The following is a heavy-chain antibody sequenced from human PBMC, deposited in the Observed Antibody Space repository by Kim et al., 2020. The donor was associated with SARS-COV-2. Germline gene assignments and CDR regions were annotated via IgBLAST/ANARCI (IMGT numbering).Heavy chain of an antibody. V-gene: IGHV3-30*01. CDR2: SKE. D-gene: IGHD1-1*01. CDR3: ARDNGTPDY. J-gene: IGHJ4*02. Sequence: SKEYYADSVTGPLTNSRDHSKHTLYLQMNSLRAEDTAVYYCARDNGTPDYWGQGTLVTVSS.